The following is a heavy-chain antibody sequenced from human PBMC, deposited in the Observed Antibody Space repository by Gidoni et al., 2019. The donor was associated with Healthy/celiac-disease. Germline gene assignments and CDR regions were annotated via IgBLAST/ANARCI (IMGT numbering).Heavy chain of an antibody. CDR1: GFPFSSYA. D-gene: IGHD1-26*01. Sequence: EVQLLESGGGLVQPGGSLRLSCAASGFPFSSYAMSWVRQAPGKGLEWVSAISGSGGSTYYADSVKGRFTISRDNSKNTLYLQMNSLRAEDTAVYYCAKLLGGSYAGAYYYYGMDVWGQGTTVTVSS. V-gene: IGHV3-23*01. CDR2: ISGSGGST. J-gene: IGHJ6*02. CDR3: AKLLGGSYAGAYYYYGMDV.